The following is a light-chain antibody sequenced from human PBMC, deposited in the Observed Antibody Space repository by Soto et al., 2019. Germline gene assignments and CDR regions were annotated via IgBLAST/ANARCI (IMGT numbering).Light chain of an antibody. CDR2: GPS. Sequence: EILMTQYQATVSLSPGERSTLSFRSSRIVSGNLAWYQQKPGQAPRLLIYGPSTRATDIPARFSGNGSGTEFTLTISSLQSEDFAVNYCQQYNNRPPRLTFGGGTMV. V-gene: IGKV3-15*01. CDR1: RIVSGN. J-gene: IGKJ4*01. CDR3: QQYNNRPPRLT.